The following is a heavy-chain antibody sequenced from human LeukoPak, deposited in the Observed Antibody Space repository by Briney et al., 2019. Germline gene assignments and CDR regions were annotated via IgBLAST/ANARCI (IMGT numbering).Heavy chain of an antibody. CDR2: IYKDGST. V-gene: IGHV3-66*01. D-gene: IGHD2-2*01. Sequence: GGYLRLHCTPYGFTVSSHYKRWVRRAIGKGLEWVSVIYKDGSTHYAEFVKGRVTISRDSSKNTLFLQMISLRAEDTAVYYCARGGVRDCSSSSCYHDWGQGTLVTVSS. J-gene: IGHJ4*02. CDR1: GFTVSSHY. CDR3: ARGGVRDCSSSSCYHD.